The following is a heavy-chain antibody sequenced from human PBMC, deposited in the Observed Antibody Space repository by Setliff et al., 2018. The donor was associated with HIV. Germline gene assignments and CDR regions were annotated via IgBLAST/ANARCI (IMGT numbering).Heavy chain of an antibody. CDR1: GASITSHN. V-gene: IGHV4-4*07. J-gene: IGHJ6*03. D-gene: IGHD2-21*02. CDR3: TRDLWGDDYYYNKMDV. Sequence: SETLSLTCSVSGASITSHNWSWIRQAAGKGLEWIGRIYTRGNTNYNPSLRSRVTMSVDTSKNQFSLKVTSVTAADTAVYYCTRDLWGDDYYYNKMDVWGKGTTVTV. CDR2: IYTRGNT.